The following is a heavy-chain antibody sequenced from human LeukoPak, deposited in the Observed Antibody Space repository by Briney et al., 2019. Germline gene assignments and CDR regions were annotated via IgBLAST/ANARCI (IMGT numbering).Heavy chain of an antibody. D-gene: IGHD2-21*02. Sequence: PSETLSLTCTVAGCSISSYYWSWIRQPPGKGLEWIGYIYYSGSTNDNPSLKSRVTISVDTSKNHFSLKLSSVTAAETAVYYCVRVVVTAVGYKAFDIWGQGTMVTASS. V-gene: IGHV4-59*01. CDR2: IYYSGST. J-gene: IGHJ3*02. CDR1: GCSISSYY. CDR3: VRVVVTAVGYKAFDI.